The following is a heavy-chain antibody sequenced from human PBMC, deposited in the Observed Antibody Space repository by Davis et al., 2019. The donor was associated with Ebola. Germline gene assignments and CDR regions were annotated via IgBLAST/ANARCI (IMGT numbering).Heavy chain of an antibody. CDR1: GFTFSSYS. CDR2: ISSSSTTI. D-gene: IGHD1-26*01. CDR3: ARDRGRGSGSPCCYGMDV. J-gene: IGHJ6*04. V-gene: IGHV3-48*02. Sequence: GGSLRLSCAASGFTFSSYSMDWVRQAPGKGLEWVSYISSSSTTIYYADSVKGRFTISRDNAKNSLYLQMDSLRDEDTAVYYCARDRGRGSGSPCCYGMDVWGKGTTVTVSS.